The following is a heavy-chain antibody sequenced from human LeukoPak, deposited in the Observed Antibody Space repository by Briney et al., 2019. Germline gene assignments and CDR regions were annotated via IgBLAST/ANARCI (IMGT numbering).Heavy chain of an antibody. V-gene: IGHV3-33*01. CDR2: AYGDGNSQ. CDR3: ATGGNFYYSH. J-gene: IGHJ1*01. Sequence: GGSLRLSCAASGFPFSGYGMHWVRQAPGKGLEWVAVAYGDGNSQYYADSVKGRFSISKDISKNTLSLQMNSLRAEDTAVYSCATGGNFYYSHWGQGTLVTVSS. CDR1: GFPFSGYG. D-gene: IGHD4-11*01.